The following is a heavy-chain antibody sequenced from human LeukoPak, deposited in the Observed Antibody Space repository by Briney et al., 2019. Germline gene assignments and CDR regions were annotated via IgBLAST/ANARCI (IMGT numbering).Heavy chain of an antibody. D-gene: IGHD2-15*01. CDR3: ARAGYCSGGSCFDY. CDR2: ISSSSSYI. J-gene: IGHJ4*02. CDR1: GFTFSSYS. Sequence: GGSLRLSCAASGFTFSSYSMNLVRQAPWKGLEWVSSISSSSSYIYYADSVKGRFTISRDNAKNSLYLQMNSLRAEDTAVYYCARAGYCSGGSCFDYWGQGTLVTVSS. V-gene: IGHV3-21*01.